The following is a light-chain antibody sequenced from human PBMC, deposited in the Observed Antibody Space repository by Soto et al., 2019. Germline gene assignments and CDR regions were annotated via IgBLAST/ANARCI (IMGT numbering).Light chain of an antibody. Sequence: AIQVTQSPSSLSASVGDRVTITCRASQDIRGALAWYQQKPGKPPRLLIYDVSTLESGVPSRFSGSSSGTEFTLTISSLQSEDVGTYLCQQLNSYPITFGHGTRLEIK. CDR2: DVS. V-gene: IGKV1-13*02. CDR3: QQLNSYPIT. J-gene: IGKJ5*01. CDR1: QDIRGA.